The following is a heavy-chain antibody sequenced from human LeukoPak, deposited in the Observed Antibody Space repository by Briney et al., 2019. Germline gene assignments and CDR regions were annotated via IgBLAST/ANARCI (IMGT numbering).Heavy chain of an antibody. J-gene: IGHJ4*02. CDR2: IGSGGDT. V-gene: IGHV3-13*01. CDR1: GFSFSSYD. D-gene: IGHD6-19*01. CDR3: ARAVAGTDEIDS. Sequence: GGSLRLSCAGSGFSFSSYDMLWVRQATGKGLEWVSAIGSGGDTYYAGSVKGRFTISRESAKNSFYPQMNSLSAGDTAVYFCARAVAGTDEIDSWGREPWSPSPQ.